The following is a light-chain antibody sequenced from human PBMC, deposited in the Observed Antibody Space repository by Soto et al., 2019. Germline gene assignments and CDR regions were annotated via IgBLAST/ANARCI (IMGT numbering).Light chain of an antibody. V-gene: IGLV2-8*01. CDR1: SSDIGSDNY. J-gene: IGLJ2*01. CDR2: EVS. Sequence: SVLTQPPSASGSPGQSVTISCTGTSSDIGSDNYVSWYQQHPGEAPKLIIYEVSKRHSGVPDRFSGSKSGNTASLAVSGLQAEDEADYYCCSYAAYNTLFGGGTKLTVL. CDR3: CSYAAYNTL.